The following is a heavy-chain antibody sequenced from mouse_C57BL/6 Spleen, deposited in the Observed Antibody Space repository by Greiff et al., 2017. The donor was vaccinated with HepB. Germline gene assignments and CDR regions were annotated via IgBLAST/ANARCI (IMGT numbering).Heavy chain of an antibody. CDR1: GYSITSDY. CDR2: ISYSGST. J-gene: IGHJ2*01. Sequence: VQLQQSGPGLAKPSQTLSLTCSVTGYSITSDYWNWIRTFPGNKLEYMGYISYSGSTYYNPSLKSRISITRDTSKNQYYLQLNSVTTEDTATYYCARSHYGSIFDYWGQGTTLTVSS. CDR3: ARSHYGSIFDY. V-gene: IGHV3-8*01. D-gene: IGHD1-1*01.